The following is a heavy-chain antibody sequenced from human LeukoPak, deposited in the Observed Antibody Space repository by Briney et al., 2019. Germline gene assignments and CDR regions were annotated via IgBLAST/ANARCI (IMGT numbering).Heavy chain of an antibody. CDR2: MYYSGTT. CDR3: ARRYYYNLGSFPFDF. D-gene: IGHD3-10*01. V-gene: IGHV4-30-4*01. J-gene: IGHJ4*02. Sequence: SETLSLTCTVSGGSISSGDYYWSWIRQPPGKGLEWIGYMYYSGTTNYNPSLNSRVTISEDTSKNQFYLNLSSVTAADTAVYYCARRYYYNLGSFPFDFWGQGTLVTVSS. CDR1: GGSISSGDYY.